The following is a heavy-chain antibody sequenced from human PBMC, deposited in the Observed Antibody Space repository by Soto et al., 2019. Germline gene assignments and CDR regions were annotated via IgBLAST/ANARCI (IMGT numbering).Heavy chain of an antibody. CDR1: GFTLHNFW. V-gene: IGHV3-7*01. Sequence: GVTLRLSCVVAGFTLHNFWETWVRQASGKGLEWVANIHPDGREAYYVESLKGRFTISRDNGKNSLYLQMNNLRVEDTAVYYCARERWVSPLHYYYLLDGWGQGTSVTVSS. D-gene: IGHD1-26*01. J-gene: IGHJ6*02. CDR3: ARERWVSPLHYYYLLDG. CDR2: IHPDGREA.